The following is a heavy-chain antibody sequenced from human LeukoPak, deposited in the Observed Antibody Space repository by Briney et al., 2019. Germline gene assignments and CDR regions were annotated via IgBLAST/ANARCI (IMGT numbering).Heavy chain of an antibody. V-gene: IGHV3-30*03. CDR1: GFTFSSYG. CDR3: AREQQLVY. D-gene: IGHD6-13*01. J-gene: IGHJ4*02. Sequence: GGSLRLSCAASGFTFSSYGMHWVRQAPGKGLEWVAVISYDGSNKYYADSVKGRFTISRDNAKNSLYLQMNSLRAEDTAVYYCAREQQLVYWGQGTLVTVSS. CDR2: ISYDGSNK.